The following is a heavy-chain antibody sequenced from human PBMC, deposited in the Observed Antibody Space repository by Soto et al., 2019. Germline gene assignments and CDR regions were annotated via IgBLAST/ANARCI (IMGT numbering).Heavy chain of an antibody. V-gene: IGHV1-24*01. CDR2: FDPEDAET. Sequence: ASVTVSCKVSGYTLTGTSMHWVRQSPGKGLEWMGGFDPEDAETFYAQKFQGRVTMTEDSSTDTAYMELTNLTSADTAIYFCTSVTPYFDFWG. J-gene: IGHJ4*01. CDR3: TSVTPYFDF. CDR1: GYTLTGTS.